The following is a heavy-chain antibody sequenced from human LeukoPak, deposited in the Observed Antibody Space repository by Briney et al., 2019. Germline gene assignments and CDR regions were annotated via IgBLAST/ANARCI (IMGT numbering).Heavy chain of an antibody. CDR1: GFTFDDYA. Sequence: HTGRSLRLSCAASGFTFDDYAMHWVRQAPGKGLEWVSGISWNSGSIGYADSVKGRFTISRDNAKNSLYLQMNSLRAEDTALYYCAKDMGGGYGELDYWGQGTLITVSS. D-gene: IGHD4-17*01. V-gene: IGHV3-9*01. J-gene: IGHJ4*02. CDR3: AKDMGGGYGELDY. CDR2: ISWNSGSI.